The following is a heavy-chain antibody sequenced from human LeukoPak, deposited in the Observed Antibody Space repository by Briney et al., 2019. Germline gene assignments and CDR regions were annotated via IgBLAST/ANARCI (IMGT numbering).Heavy chain of an antibody. V-gene: IGHV3-74*03. CDR2: GDGDGSHS. D-gene: IGHD4-17*01. CDR1: GFTLGNYW. Sequence: PGGSLRLSCSASGFTLGNYWMHWVRQAPGKGLVWVSRGDGDGSHSTYADSVKGRFTISRDNAKNTLYLQMNRLTGEDTAVYYCAYSDHFDTWGQGTLVTVSS. CDR3: AYSDHFDT. J-gene: IGHJ4*02.